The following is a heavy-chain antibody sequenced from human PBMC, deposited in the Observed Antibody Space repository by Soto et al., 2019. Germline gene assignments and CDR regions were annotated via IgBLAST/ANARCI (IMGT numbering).Heavy chain of an antibody. CDR2: INHSGST. CDR1: GGSFSGYY. J-gene: IGHJ6*02. CDR3: ARAAAGSYYYFYGMDV. D-gene: IGHD6-13*01. Sequence: SETLSLTCAVYGGSFSGYYWSWIRQPPGKGLEWIGEINHSGSTKYNPPLKSRVTISVDTSKNQFSLKLSSVTDADTSVYYCARAAAGSYYYFYGMDVWGQGATVTVSS. V-gene: IGHV4-34*01.